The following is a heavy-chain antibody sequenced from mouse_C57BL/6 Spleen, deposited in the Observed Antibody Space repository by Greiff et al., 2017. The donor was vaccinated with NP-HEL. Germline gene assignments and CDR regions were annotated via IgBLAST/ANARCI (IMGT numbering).Heavy chain of an antibody. CDR2: IHPNSGST. CDR3: ARSLYGSTFFDV. CDR1: GYTITSYW. V-gene: IGHV1-64*01. D-gene: IGHD1-1*01. Sequence: QVQLQQPGAELVKPGASVKLSCKASGYTITSYWMHWVKQRPGQGLEWIGMIHPNSGSTNYNEKFKSKATLTVDKSSSTAYMQLSSLTSEDSAVYYCARSLYGSTFFDVWGTGTTVTVSS. J-gene: IGHJ1*03.